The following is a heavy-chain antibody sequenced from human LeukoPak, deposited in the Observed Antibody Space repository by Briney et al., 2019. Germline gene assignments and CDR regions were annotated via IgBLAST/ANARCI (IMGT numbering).Heavy chain of an antibody. V-gene: IGHV4-34*01. Sequence: SETLSLTCAVYGGSFSGYYWSWIRPPPGKGLEWIGEINHSGSTNYNPSLKSRVTISVDTSKNQFSLKLSSVAAADTAVYYCARDEWLRSLDYWGQGTLVTVSS. CDR1: GGSFSGYY. CDR3: ARDEWLRSLDY. CDR2: INHSGST. J-gene: IGHJ4*02. D-gene: IGHD5-12*01.